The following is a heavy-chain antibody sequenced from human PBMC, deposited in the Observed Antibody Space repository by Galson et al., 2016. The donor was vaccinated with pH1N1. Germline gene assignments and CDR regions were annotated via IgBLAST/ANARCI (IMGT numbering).Heavy chain of an antibody. D-gene: IGHD2-15*01. CDR1: GGSFSGYY. CDR3: ARDLVGSDRYYHYGMDV. CDR2: IDHSGST. V-gene: IGHV4-34*01. Sequence: LSLTCAVYGGSFSGYYWSWIRQPPGQGLEWIGDIDHSGSTDYNPSLKSRVTISLDTARSHFSLNLTSVTAADTAIYYCARDLVGSDRYYHYGMDVWGQGTTVTVSS. J-gene: IGHJ6*02.